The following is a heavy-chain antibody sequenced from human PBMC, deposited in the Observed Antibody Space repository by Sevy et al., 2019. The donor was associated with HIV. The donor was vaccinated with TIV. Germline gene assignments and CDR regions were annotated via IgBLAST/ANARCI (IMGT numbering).Heavy chain of an antibody. CDR2: MKQDGSEE. V-gene: IGHV3-7*01. D-gene: IGHD5-18*01. J-gene: IGHJ4*01. CDR1: GFSFSIYW. Sequence: GGSLRLSCAASGFSFSIYWMSWVRQAPGEGLEWVATMKQDGSEEDYVDSVKGRFTISRDNAKNSLFLQMNSLSAEDTAVYYCVREGLGGYSYSLDYWGQGTLGTVSS. CDR3: VREGLGGYSYSLDY.